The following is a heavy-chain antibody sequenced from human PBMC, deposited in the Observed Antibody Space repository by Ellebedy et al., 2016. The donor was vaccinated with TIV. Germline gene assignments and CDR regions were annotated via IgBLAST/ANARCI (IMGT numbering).Heavy chain of an antibody. CDR2: IKSKTDGGTT. CDR1: GFTFSNAW. CDR3: TTDPYYYDSSGYYGNAFDI. J-gene: IGHJ3*02. Sequence: GESLKISCAASGFTFSNAWMSWVRQAPGKGLEWVGRIKSKTDGGTTDYAAPVKGRFTISRDDSKNTLYLQMNSLKTEDTAVYYCTTDPYYYDSSGYYGNAFDIWGQGTMVTVSS. V-gene: IGHV3-15*01. D-gene: IGHD3-22*01.